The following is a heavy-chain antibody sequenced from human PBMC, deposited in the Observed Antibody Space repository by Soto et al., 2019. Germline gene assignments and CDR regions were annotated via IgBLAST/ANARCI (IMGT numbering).Heavy chain of an antibody. J-gene: IGHJ3*02. CDR2: IYWDDDK. V-gene: IGHV2-5*02. Sequence: SGPTLVKPTQTLTLTCTFSGFSLSTNGVGVGWIRQPPGKALEWLALIYWDDDKRYSPSLKSRLTITKDTSKNQVVLTMTNMDPVDTATYYCAHSLPPQLGIGAFDIWGQGTMVTVSS. CDR3: AHSLPPQLGIGAFDI. D-gene: IGHD7-27*01. CDR1: GFSLSTNGVG.